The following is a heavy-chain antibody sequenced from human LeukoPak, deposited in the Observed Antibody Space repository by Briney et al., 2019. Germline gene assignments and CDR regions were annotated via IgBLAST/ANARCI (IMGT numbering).Heavy chain of an antibody. CDR3: ARVGDSSGWLYYFDY. D-gene: IGHD6-19*01. CDR2: IYSGGST. J-gene: IGHJ4*02. Sequence: GGSLRLSCAASGFTVSSNYMSWVRQAPGKGLEWVSVIYSGGSTYYADSVKGRFTISRDNSKNTLYLQMNSLRAEDTAVYYCARVGDSSGWLYYFDYWGQGTLVTVSS. CDR1: GFTVSSNY. V-gene: IGHV3-53*01.